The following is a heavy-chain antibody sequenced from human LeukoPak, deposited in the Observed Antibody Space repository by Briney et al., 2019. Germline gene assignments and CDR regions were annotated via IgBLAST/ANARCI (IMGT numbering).Heavy chain of an antibody. CDR2: IKSDGSST. V-gene: IGHV3-74*01. Sequence: GGSLRLSCAASGFTFSSYWMHWVRQAPGKGLVWVSRIKSDGSSTTYVDSMKGRFTISRDNAKNTVYLQMNSLRAEDTAVYYCARAGSGWPDYWGQGTLVTVSS. CDR3: ARAGSGWPDY. J-gene: IGHJ4*02. D-gene: IGHD6-19*01. CDR1: GFTFSSYW.